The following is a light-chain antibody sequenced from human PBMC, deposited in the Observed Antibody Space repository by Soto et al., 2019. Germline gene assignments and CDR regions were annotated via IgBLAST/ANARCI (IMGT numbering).Light chain of an antibody. CDR2: GAS. CDR1: QSVGSN. J-gene: IGKJ1*01. V-gene: IGKV3-15*01. CDR3: QQYNNWPPWT. Sequence: EIVMTQSPATLSVSPGERATISCRASQSVGSNLAWYQQKPGQAPRLLIYGASTRATDIPARFTGSGSGTEFTITISSLQSEDFAVYYCQQYNNWPPWTFGQGTKVEIK.